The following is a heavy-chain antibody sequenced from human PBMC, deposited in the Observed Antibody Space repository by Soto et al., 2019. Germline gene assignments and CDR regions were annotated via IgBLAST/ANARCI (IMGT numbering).Heavy chain of an antibody. Sequence: LRLSCAASGFTFSSYAMHWVRQAPGKGLEWVAVISYDGSNKYYADSVKGRFTISRDNSKNTLYLQMNSLRAEDTAVYYCARDSDSGSYLYYFDYWGQGTLVTVS. CDR3: ARDSDSGSYLYYFDY. D-gene: IGHD1-26*01. V-gene: IGHV3-30-3*01. CDR2: ISYDGSNK. CDR1: GFTFSSYA. J-gene: IGHJ4*02.